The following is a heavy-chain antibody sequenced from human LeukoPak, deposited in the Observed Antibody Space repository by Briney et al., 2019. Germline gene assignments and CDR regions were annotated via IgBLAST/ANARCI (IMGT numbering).Heavy chain of an antibody. Sequence: GGSLRLSCAASGFTFSSYWMSWVRQAPGKGLEWVANMKQDGSEKYYVVSVKGRFTISRDNAQNSLYLQMNSLRAEDTAVYYCTRGLLWSLSWGQGTLVTVSS. CDR2: MKQDGSEK. CDR3: TRGLLWSLS. D-gene: IGHD3-10*01. V-gene: IGHV3-7*03. J-gene: IGHJ4*02. CDR1: GFTFSSYW.